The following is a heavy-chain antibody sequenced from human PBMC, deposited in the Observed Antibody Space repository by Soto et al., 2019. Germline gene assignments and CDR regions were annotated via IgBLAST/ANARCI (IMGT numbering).Heavy chain of an antibody. D-gene: IGHD4-17*01. V-gene: IGHV1-69*02. CDR3: LRARPYDYGDTLFDY. CDR1: GGTFSSYT. Sequence: QVQLVQSGAEVKKPGSSVKVSCKASGGTFSSYTISWVRQAPGQGLEWMGRIIPILGIANYAQKFQGRVTITADKSTSTAYMELSSLRSQDTAVYYGLRARPYDYGDTLFDYWGQGILVTVSS. J-gene: IGHJ4*02. CDR2: IIPILGIA.